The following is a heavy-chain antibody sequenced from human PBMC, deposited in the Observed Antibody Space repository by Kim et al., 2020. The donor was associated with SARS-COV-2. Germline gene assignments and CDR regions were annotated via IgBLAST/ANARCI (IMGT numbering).Heavy chain of an antibody. CDR2: T. Sequence: TRYRPAFQGQVTISADKSIRTAYLQWSSLKASDTAMYYCARSEVITPPDYWGQGTLVTVSS. CDR3: ARSEVITPPDY. J-gene: IGHJ4*02. V-gene: IGHV5-51*01. D-gene: IGHD1-20*01.